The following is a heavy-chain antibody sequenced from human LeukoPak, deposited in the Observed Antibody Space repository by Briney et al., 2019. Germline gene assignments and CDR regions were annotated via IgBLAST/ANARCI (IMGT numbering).Heavy chain of an antibody. CDR2: ISGSGGST. CDR3: AKDTRPHSGDVDYYLDY. J-gene: IGHJ4*02. CDR1: GFTFSSYA. V-gene: IGHV3-23*01. D-gene: IGHD3-10*01. Sequence: GGSLRLSCAASGFTFSSYAMSWVRQAPGKGLEWVSAISGSGGSTYYADSVKGRFTISRDNSKNTLYLQMNSLRAEDTAVYYCAKDTRPHSGDVDYYLDYWAQGPWSPSPQ.